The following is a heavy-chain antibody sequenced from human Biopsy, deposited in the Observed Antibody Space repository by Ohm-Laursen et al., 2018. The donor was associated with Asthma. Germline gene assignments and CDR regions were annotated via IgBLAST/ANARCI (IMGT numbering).Heavy chain of an antibody. D-gene: IGHD7-27*01. Sequence: PSETLSLTCTVSGGSMSSSSYSWGWIRQTPGKGLEWIGSISYTENTDSPSLRSRVTLSVDTSKNNFSLKLTSVTAADAAVFYCARHWNWGSFFDYWGQGMLVTVSS. V-gene: IGHV4-39*01. CDR1: GGSMSSSSYS. CDR3: ARHWNWGSFFDY. CDR2: ISYTENT. J-gene: IGHJ4*03.